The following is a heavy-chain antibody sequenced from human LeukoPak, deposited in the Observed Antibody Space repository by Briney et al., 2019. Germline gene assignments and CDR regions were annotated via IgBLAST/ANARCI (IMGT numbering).Heavy chain of an antibody. CDR3: ARVGDHYHWNFDL. CDR2: LYSGGDT. Sequence: GGSLRLSCAASGFSVGTKYMNWVRQAPGKGLEWISILYSGGDTYYADSVKVRFAISRDNSRNTLSLQMSSLRVEDTAVYYCARVGDHYHWNFDLWGRGTLVTVSS. CDR1: GFSVGTKY. J-gene: IGHJ2*01. D-gene: IGHD3-10*01. V-gene: IGHV3-53*01.